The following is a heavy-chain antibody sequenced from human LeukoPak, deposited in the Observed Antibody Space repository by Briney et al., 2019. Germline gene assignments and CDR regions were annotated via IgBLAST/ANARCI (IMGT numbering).Heavy chain of an antibody. CDR3: ASSITMVRGVYFDY. V-gene: IGHV4-61*02. Sequence: PSQTLSLTCTVSGGSISSGSYYWSWIRQPAGKGLEWIGRIYTSGSTNYNPSLKSRVTISVDTSKNQFSLKLSSVPAADTAVYYCASSITMVRGVYFDYWGQGTLVTVSS. D-gene: IGHD3-10*01. J-gene: IGHJ4*02. CDR2: IYTSGST. CDR1: GGSISSGSYY.